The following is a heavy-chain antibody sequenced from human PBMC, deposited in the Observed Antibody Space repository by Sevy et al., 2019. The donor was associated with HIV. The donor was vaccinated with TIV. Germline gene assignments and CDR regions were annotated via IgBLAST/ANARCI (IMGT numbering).Heavy chain of an antibody. D-gene: IGHD3-16*02. Sequence: ALVKVSCKASGYTFTSYDINWVRQATGQGLEWMGWMNPNSGNTGYAQKFQGRVTMTRNTSISTAYMELSSLRSEDTAVYYCARGNSLYDYVWGSYRYPYYYGMDVWGQGTTVTVSS. V-gene: IGHV1-8*01. CDR2: MNPNSGNT. CDR3: ARGNSLYDYVWGSYRYPYYYGMDV. J-gene: IGHJ6*02. CDR1: GYTFTSYD.